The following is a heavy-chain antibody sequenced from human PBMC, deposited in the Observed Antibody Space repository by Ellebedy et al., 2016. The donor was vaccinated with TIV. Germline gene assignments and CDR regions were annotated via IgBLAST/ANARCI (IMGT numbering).Heavy chain of an antibody. V-gene: IGHV4-34*01. J-gene: IGHJ6*02. D-gene: IGHD6-19*01. CDR2: INHSGST. CDR3: AREHEYSSGWYYYYYGMDV. Sequence: SETLSLTCAVYGGSFSGYYWSWIRQPPGKGLEWIGEINHSGSTNYNPSLKSRVTISVDTSKNQFSLKLSSVTAADTAVYYCAREHEYSSGWYYYYYGMDVWGQGTTVTVSS. CDR1: GGSFSGYY.